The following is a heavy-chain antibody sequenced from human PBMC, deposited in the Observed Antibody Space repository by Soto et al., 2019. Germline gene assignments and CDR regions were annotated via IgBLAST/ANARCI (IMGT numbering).Heavy chain of an antibody. CDR1: GFTFSSYW. Sequence: EVQLVESGGGLVQPGGSLRLSCAASGFTFSSYWMSWVRQAPGKGLEWVANIKQDGSEKYYVDSVKGRFTISRDNAKNSLYLQMNSLRAEDTAVYYCARDRDYVGGENAFDIWGQGTMVTVSS. V-gene: IGHV3-7*01. CDR2: IKQDGSEK. J-gene: IGHJ3*02. CDR3: ARDRDYVGGENAFDI. D-gene: IGHD3-16*01.